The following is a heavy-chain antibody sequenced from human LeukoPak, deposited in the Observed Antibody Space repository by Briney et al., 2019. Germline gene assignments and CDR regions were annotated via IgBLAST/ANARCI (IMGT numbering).Heavy chain of an antibody. J-gene: IGHJ4*02. CDR1: GFTFSSYG. D-gene: IGHD6-19*01. V-gene: IGHV3-30*18. CDR3: AKDLPGMAVAGTEMY. Sequence: GGSLRLSCAASGFTFSSYGMHWVRQAPGKGLEWVAVISYDGSNKYYADSVKGRFTISRDNSKNTLYLQMNSLRAEDTAVYYCAKDLPGMAVAGTEMYWGQGTLVTVSS. CDR2: ISYDGSNK.